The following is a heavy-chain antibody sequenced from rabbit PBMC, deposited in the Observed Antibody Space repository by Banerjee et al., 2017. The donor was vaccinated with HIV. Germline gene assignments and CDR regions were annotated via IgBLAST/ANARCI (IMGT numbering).Heavy chain of an antibody. D-gene: IGHD6-1*01. CDR3: ASSLGYGYASFGL. V-gene: IGHV1S45*01. CDR2: IGAGSGTT. CDR1: GFDFSSSYW. Sequence: QQQLVESGGGLVKPGASLTLTCKASGFDFSSSYWICWVRQAPGKGLEWIACIGAGSGTTWYASWAKGRFTISKTSSTTVTLQMTSLTAADTATYFCASSLGYGYASFGLWGQGTLVTVS. J-gene: IGHJ4*01.